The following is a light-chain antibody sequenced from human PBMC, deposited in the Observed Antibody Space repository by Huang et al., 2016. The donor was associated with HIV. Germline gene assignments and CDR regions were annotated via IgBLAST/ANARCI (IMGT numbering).Light chain of an antibody. Sequence: AIQLTQSPFSLSASVGDRVTITCRASQDISSGLAWFQQKPGKPLKLLIYGASTLECGVPSRFSGSGSETYFSLTISSLQPEDSATYYCQQFNNFPRTFGGGTRVEIK. CDR2: GAS. CDR1: QDISSG. CDR3: QQFNNFPRT. J-gene: IGKJ4*01. V-gene: IGKV1D-13*01.